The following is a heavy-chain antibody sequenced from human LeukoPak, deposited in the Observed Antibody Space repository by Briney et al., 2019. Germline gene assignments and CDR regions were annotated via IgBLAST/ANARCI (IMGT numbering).Heavy chain of an antibody. D-gene: IGHD2-15*01. V-gene: IGHV3-48*01. J-gene: IGHJ4*02. CDR3: AKDPGYCSGGSCSPLYYFDY. CDR2: ISDSGTI. Sequence: GGSLRLSCTASGFTFSTCCMNWVRQAPGKGLEWVSYISDSGTIYYADSVKGRFTISRDNSKNTLYLQMNSLRAEDTAVYYCAKDPGYCSGGSCSPLYYFDYWGQGTLVTVSS. CDR1: GFTFSTCC.